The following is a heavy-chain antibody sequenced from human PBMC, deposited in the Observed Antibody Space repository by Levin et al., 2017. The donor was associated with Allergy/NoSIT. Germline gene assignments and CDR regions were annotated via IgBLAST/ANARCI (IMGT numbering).Heavy chain of an antibody. CDR3: ARTPHMAGFDP. V-gene: IGHV2-70*04. CDR1: GFSLSTSGMR. Sequence: QTLSLTCTFSGFSLSTSGMRVSWIRQPPGKALEWLARIDWDDDKFYSTSLKTRLTISKDTSKNQVVLTMTNMDPVDTATYYCARTPHMAGFDPWGQGTLVTVSS. D-gene: IGHD2-21*01. J-gene: IGHJ5*02. CDR2: IDWDDDK.